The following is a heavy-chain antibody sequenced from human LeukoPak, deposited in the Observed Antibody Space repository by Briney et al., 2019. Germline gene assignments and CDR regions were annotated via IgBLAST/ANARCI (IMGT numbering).Heavy chain of an antibody. Sequence: PGGSLRLSCAASGFTFSSYWMHWVRQAPGKGLVWVSRVNGDGSRTTYADSVKGRFTISRDNAKNTVYLQMNSLRAEDTAVYYCARVSPDSSGLYYFDYWGQGTLVTVSS. CDR2: VNGDGSRT. V-gene: IGHV3-74*01. CDR1: GFTFSSYW. CDR3: ARVSPDSSGLYYFDY. J-gene: IGHJ4*02. D-gene: IGHD3-22*01.